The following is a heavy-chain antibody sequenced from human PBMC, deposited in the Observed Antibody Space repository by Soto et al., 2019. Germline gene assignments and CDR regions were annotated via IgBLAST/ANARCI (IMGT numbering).Heavy chain of an antibody. CDR3: ARGSQPPAEYFQH. Sequence: SSLRFSCTPSYGTISSHPISSARQPPGQGLEWMGRIIPIFGIANYAQNFQGRVTITADKSTSTAYMELSSLTSEDTAVYYCARGSQPPAEYFQHWGQGTLVNVSS. CDR1: YGTISSHP. CDR2: IIPIFGIA. J-gene: IGHJ1*01. V-gene: IGHV1-69*04. D-gene: IGHD2-15*01.